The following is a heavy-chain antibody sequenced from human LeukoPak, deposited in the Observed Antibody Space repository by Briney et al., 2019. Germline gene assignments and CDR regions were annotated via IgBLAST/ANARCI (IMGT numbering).Heavy chain of an antibody. J-gene: IGHJ4*02. CDR1: GGSISSSSYY. CDR3: ARHPRKTYTWKYYFDY. Sequence: PSETLSLTCTVSGGSISSSSYYWGWIRQPPGKGLEWIGSIYYSGSTYYNPSLKSRVTISVDTSKNQFSLKLSSVTAADTAVYYCARHPRKTYTWKYYFDYWGQGTLVTASS. D-gene: IGHD1-20*01. V-gene: IGHV4-39*01. CDR2: IYYSGST.